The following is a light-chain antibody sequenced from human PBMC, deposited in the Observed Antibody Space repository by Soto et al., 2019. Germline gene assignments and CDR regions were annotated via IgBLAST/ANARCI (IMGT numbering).Light chain of an antibody. CDR3: QTWGTGIRV. CDR1: SGHSSYA. V-gene: IGLV4-69*01. Sequence: QPVLTQSPSASASLGASVKLTCTLSSGHSSYAIAWHQQQPEKGPRYLMKLNSDGRHSKGDGIPDRFSGSSSGAERYLTISSLQSEDEADYYCQTWGTGIRVVGGGTKVTVL. CDR2: LNSDGRH. J-gene: IGLJ3*02.